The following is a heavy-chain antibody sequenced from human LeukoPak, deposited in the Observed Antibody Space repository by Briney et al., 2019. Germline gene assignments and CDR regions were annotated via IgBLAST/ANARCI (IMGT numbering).Heavy chain of an antibody. CDR3: ARSGLLHNWFDP. Sequence: ASVKVSCKASGGTFSSYAISWVRQPPGQGLEWVGGITPIFGTANYAQKFQGRVTITADESTSTAYMELSSLRSEDTAVYYCARSGLLHNWFDPWGQGTLVTVSS. CDR1: GGTFSSYA. CDR2: ITPIFGTA. J-gene: IGHJ5*02. V-gene: IGHV1-69*13. D-gene: IGHD2-21*02.